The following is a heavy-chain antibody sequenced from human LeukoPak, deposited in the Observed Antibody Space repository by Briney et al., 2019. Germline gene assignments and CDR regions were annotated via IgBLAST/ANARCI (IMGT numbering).Heavy chain of an antibody. CDR1: GFTFSSYG. CDR3: ARDVARWELSYYFDY. CDR2: IWYDGSNK. Sequence: PGGSLRLSCAASGFTFSSYGMRWVRQAPGKGLEWVAVIWYDGSNKYYADSVKGRFTISRDNSKNTLYLQMNSLRAEDTAVYYCARDVARWELSYYFDYWGQGTLVTVSS. J-gene: IGHJ4*02. V-gene: IGHV3-33*01. D-gene: IGHD1-26*01.